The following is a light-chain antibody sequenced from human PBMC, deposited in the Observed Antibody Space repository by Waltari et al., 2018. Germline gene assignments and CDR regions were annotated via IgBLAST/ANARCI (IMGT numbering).Light chain of an antibody. CDR2: KNN. Sequence: QSVLTQPPSASGTPGQKVTISCNGSSSNIGSNYVYWYQQLPGTATKLLNFKNNQPPSGVPDRFSDSQSGPSASLAINGLRSEDEADYYCAAWDDSLSGLVLGGGTKVTVL. J-gene: IGLJ3*02. V-gene: IGLV1-47*01. CDR3: AAWDDSLSGLV. CDR1: SSNIGSNY.